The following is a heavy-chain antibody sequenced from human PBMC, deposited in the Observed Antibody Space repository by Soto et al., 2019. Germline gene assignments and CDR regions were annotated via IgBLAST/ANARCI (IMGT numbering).Heavy chain of an antibody. V-gene: IGHV3-23*01. CDR2: ISGGAGGT. J-gene: IGHJ5*02. CDR1: GFTFSNHA. D-gene: IGHD5-12*01. Sequence: EVQLLESGGGFVQPGGSLRLSCTTSGFTFSNHAMSWVRQAPGRGLEWVSIISGGAGGTYYADSVRGRFTISKDNLKSILYPQMNGRRVEDTATYYCAKDGGGYSGDDFDWFDPWGQGTQVTVSS. CDR3: AKDGGGYSGDDFDWFDP.